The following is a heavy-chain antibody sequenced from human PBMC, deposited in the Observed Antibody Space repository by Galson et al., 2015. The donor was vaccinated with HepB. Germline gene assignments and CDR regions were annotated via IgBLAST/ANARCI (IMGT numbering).Heavy chain of an antibody. CDR2: INPSGGST. CDR1: GYTFTSYY. CDR3: ARGQDGGRGHYYYYYGMDV. Sequence: SVKVSCKASGYTFTSYYMHWVRQAPGQGLEWMGIINPSGGSTSYAQKLQGRVTMTRDTSTSTVYMELSSLRSEDTAVYYCARGQDGGRGHYYYYYGMDVWGQGTTVTVSS. D-gene: IGHD5-24*01. J-gene: IGHJ6*02. V-gene: IGHV1-46*04.